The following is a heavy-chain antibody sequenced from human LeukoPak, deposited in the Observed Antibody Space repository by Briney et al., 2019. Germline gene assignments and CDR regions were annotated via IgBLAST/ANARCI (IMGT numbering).Heavy chain of an antibody. J-gene: IGHJ4*02. V-gene: IGHV3-23*01. CDR1: GLTFSSYA. CDR3: ANSAAGDYYFDY. Sequence: GGSLRLSCAASGLTFSSYAMSWVRQAPGKGLEGVSAISGSGGSTYYADSVKGRFTISRDNSKNTLYLQMNSLRAEDTAVYYCANSAAGDYYFDYWGQGTLVTVSS. CDR2: ISGSGGST. D-gene: IGHD6-13*01.